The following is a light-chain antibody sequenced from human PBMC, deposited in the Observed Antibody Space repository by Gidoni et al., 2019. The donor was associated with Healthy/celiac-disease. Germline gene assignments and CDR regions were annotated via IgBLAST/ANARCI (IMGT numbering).Light chain of an antibody. Sequence: DVQMTQSPSSLSASVGDRVTITCRASQSISSYLTWYQQKPGKAPKLLIYAASSVQSGVPSRFSGSGSGTDFNLTISRLQPEDFATYYCQQSYSSITFGQGTRLEIK. V-gene: IGKV1-39*01. CDR2: AAS. CDR3: QQSYSSIT. CDR1: QSISSY. J-gene: IGKJ5*01.